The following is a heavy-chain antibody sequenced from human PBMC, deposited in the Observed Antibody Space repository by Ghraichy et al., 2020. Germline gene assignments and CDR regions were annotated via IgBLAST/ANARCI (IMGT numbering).Heavy chain of an antibody. CDR2: IYYSGST. V-gene: IGHV4-59*01. CDR3: ARPWGSPAYDWYFDL. Sequence: SETLSLTCTVSGGSISSYYWSWIRQPPGKGLEWIGYIYYSGSTNYNPSLKSRVTISVDTSKNQFSLKLSSVTAADTAVYYCARPWGSPAYDWYFDLWGRGTLVTVSS. J-gene: IGHJ2*01. D-gene: IGHD7-27*01. CDR1: GGSISSYY.